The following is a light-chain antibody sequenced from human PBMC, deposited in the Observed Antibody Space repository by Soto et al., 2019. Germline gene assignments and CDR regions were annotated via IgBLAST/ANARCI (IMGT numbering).Light chain of an antibody. V-gene: IGKV3-20*01. Sequence: IVLTQSPGTLSLSPGERATLSCRASQSVSSNYIAWYQQKLGQAPRLLIYGASSRATGIPDRFSGSGSGTDFTLTISRLEPEDFAVYFCQQYGRSPPFTFGQG. CDR1: QSVSSNY. CDR3: QQYGRSPPFT. CDR2: GAS. J-gene: IGKJ2*01.